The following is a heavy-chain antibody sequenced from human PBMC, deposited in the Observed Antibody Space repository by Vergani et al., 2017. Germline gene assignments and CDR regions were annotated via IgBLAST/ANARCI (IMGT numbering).Heavy chain of an antibody. J-gene: IGHJ3*01. CDR1: GFPFSIFA. CDR3: VRDVRVSRT. CDR2: ITGSGAYL. V-gene: IGHV3-21*01. Sequence: QLVESGGGLVKPGVSLRLSCVASGFPFSIFAMHWVRQGPGTGLEWVSSITGSGAYLYYADSVKGRFTISRDNAKNSLYLDMSSLRAEDTAVYYCVRDVRVSRTWGQGTLVAVSS.